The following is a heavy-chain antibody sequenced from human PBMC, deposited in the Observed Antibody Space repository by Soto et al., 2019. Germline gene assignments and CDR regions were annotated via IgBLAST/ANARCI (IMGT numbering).Heavy chain of an antibody. Sequence: PGGSLRLSCAASGFTFSSYGMRWFRQAPGKGLEWVAVIWYDGSNKYYADSVKGRFTISRDNSKNTLYLQMNSLRAEDTAVYYCARDPRNYYDSRVGYFDLWGRGTLVTVSS. CDR1: GFTFSSYG. V-gene: IGHV3-33*01. CDR3: ARDPRNYYDSRVGYFDL. J-gene: IGHJ2*01. D-gene: IGHD3-22*01. CDR2: IWYDGSNK.